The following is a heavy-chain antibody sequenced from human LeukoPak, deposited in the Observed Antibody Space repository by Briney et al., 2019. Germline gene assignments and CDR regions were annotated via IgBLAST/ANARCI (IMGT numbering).Heavy chain of an antibody. D-gene: IGHD2-2*01. CDR1: GGSFSGYY. CDR3: ARGPPDCSSTSCYAFDAFDI. V-gene: IGHV4-34*01. CDR2: INHSGST. Sequence: SETLPLTCAVYGGSFSGYYWSWIRQPPGKGLEWIGEINHSGSTNYNPSLKSRVTISVDTSKNQFSLKLSSVTAADTAVYYCARGPPDCSSTSCYAFDAFDIWGQGTMVTVSS. J-gene: IGHJ3*02.